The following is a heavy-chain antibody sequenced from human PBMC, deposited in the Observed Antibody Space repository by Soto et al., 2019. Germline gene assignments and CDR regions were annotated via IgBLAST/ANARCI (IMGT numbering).Heavy chain of an antibody. J-gene: IGHJ6*02. CDR2: IYYSGST. CDR1: GGSISSYY. D-gene: IGHD3-10*01. CDR3: ARGGLWFGESGMDV. Sequence: PSETLSLTCTVSGGSISSYYWSWIRQPPGKGLEWIGYIYYSGSTNYNPSLKSRVTISVDTSKNQFSLKLSSVTAADTAVYYCARGGLWFGESGMDVWGQGTTVTVSS. V-gene: IGHV4-59*08.